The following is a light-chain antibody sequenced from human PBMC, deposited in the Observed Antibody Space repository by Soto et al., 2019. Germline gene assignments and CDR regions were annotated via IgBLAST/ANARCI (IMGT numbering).Light chain of an antibody. CDR1: QSVSSY. J-gene: IGKJ5*01. Sequence: EIVLTQSPGTLSLSPGERSTLSCRASQSVSSYLAWYQQKPGQAPRLLIYDPSNRATGIPARFSGSVSGTDFTLTISSLEPEDFALYYCQQRSNWPATFGQGTRLEIK. CDR2: DPS. CDR3: QQRSNWPAT. V-gene: IGKV3-11*01.